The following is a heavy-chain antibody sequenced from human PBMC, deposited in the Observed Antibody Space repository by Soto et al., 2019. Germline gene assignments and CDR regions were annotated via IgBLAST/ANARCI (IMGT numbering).Heavy chain of an antibody. CDR3: AISLVRGVIPEYYYGMDV. J-gene: IGHJ6*02. V-gene: IGHV3-7*05. CDR1: GFTFSSYW. D-gene: IGHD3-10*01. Sequence: GGSLRLSCAASGFTFSSYWMSWVRQVPGKGLEWVANIKEDGSEKYYVDSVRGRFIISRDNAKNSLYLQMNSLSAEDTAVYYCAISLVRGVIPEYYYGMDVWGRGTTVTVSS. CDR2: IKEDGSEK.